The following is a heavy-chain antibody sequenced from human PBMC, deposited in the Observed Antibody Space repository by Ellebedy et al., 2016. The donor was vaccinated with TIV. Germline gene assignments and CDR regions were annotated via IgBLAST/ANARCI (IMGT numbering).Heavy chain of an antibody. CDR3: AKGLKVRGVIIPLDY. CDR1: GFTFSSYA. Sequence: ESLKISCAASGFTFSSYAMSWVRQAPGKGLEWVSAVSGSGGSTYYADSVKGRFTISRDNSKNTLYLQMNSLRAEDTAVYYCAKGLKVRGVIIPLDYWGQGTLVTVSS. V-gene: IGHV3-23*01. CDR2: VSGSGGST. J-gene: IGHJ4*02. D-gene: IGHD3-10*01.